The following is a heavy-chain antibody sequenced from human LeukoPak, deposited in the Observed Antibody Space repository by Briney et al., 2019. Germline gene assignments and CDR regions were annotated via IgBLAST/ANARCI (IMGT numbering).Heavy chain of an antibody. J-gene: IGHJ4*02. D-gene: IGHD4-17*01. V-gene: IGHV1-8*01. CDR1: GYTFTSYD. CDR2: MNPNSGNT. CDR3: AKEWGVDYGLRY. Sequence: ASVKVSCKASGYTFTSYDINWVRQATGQGLEWMGWMNPNSGNTGYAQKFQGRVTMTRNTSISTAYMELSSLRSEDTAVYYCAKEWGVDYGLRYWGQGTLVTVSS.